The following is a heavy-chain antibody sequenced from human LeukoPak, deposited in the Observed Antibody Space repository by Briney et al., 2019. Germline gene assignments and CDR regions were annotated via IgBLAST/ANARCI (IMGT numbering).Heavy chain of an antibody. CDR3: AKAVVSGWTDY. V-gene: IGHV3-30*04. CDR1: GFTFSSYA. D-gene: IGHD6-19*01. Sequence: GGSPRLSCAASGFTFSSYAMHWVRQAPGKGLEWVAVISYDGSNKYYADSVKGRFTISRDNSKNTLYLQMNSLRAEDTAVYYCAKAVVSGWTDYWGQGTLVTVSS. J-gene: IGHJ4*02. CDR2: ISYDGSNK.